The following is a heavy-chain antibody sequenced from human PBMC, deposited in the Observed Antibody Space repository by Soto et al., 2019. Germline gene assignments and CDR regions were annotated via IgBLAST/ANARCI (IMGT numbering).Heavy chain of an antibody. CDR3: ARGARI. J-gene: IGHJ3*02. V-gene: IGHV3-7*01. CDR2: IKEDGSEK. CDR1: RFTFSGYW. Sequence: EVQLVESGGDLVQPGGSLRHSCADSRFTFSGYWMYWVRQAPGKGLEWVANIKEDGSEKNYVDSVRGRFTISRDNAKNSLYLQMNSLRAEDTAVYYCARGARIWGQGTMVTVS.